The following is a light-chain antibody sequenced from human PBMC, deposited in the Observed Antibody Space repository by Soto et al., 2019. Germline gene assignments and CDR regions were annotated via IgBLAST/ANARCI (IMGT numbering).Light chain of an antibody. CDR3: QQYNTFWT. CDR2: DVS. V-gene: IGKV1-5*01. Sequence: DIQMTQSPSTLSASVGDRVTITCRASQSISSWLAWYQQKPGKAPKLLIYDVSSLESGVPSRFSGSGSGTEFPLTISSLQPDDFATYYCQQYNTFWTFGQGTKVDIK. CDR1: QSISSW. J-gene: IGKJ1*01.